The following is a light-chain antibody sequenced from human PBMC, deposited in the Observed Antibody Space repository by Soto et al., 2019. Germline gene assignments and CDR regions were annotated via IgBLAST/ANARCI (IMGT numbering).Light chain of an antibody. CDR1: QSISRW. CDR3: QQYENLVT. Sequence: DIQMTQSPSTLSASVGDRVTITCRASQSISRWLAWYQQKPGKAPKLLFYDASSLESGVPSRFSGSGSGTDFSFSISSLQPEDIATYYCQQYENLVTFGQGTRLEIK. J-gene: IGKJ5*01. CDR2: DAS. V-gene: IGKV1-5*01.